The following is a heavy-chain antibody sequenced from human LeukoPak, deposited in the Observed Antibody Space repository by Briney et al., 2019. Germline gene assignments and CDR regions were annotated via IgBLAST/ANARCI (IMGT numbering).Heavy chain of an antibody. CDR1: GGSISSYY. Sequence: SETLSLTCTVSGGSISSYYWSWIRQPPGKGLEWIGYIYYSGSTNYNPSLKSRVTIPVDTSKNQFSLKLSSVTAADTAVYYCARRWEQPYTNWFDPWGQGTLVTVSS. CDR3: ARRWEQPYTNWFDP. V-gene: IGHV4-59*01. CDR2: IYYSGST. D-gene: IGHD1-26*01. J-gene: IGHJ5*02.